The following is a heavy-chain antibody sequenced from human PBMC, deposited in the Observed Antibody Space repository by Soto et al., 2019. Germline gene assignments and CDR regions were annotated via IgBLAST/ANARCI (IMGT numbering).Heavy chain of an antibody. J-gene: IGHJ4*02. CDR2: ISGSGGST. CDR1: GFTFSSYA. Sequence: GGSLRLSCAASGFTFSSYAMSWVRQAPGKGLEWVSAISGSGGSTYYADSVKGRFTISRDNSKNTLYLQMNSLRAEDTAVYYCAKDPEPEYYYDSSGYFFWGQGTLVTVSS. D-gene: IGHD3-22*01. CDR3: AKDPEPEYYYDSSGYFF. V-gene: IGHV3-23*01.